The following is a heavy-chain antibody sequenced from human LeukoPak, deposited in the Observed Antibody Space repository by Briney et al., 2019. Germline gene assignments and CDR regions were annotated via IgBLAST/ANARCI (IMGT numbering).Heavy chain of an antibody. D-gene: IGHD5-12*01. Sequence: KPSETLSLTCTVSGGSISSYYWSWIRQPAGKGLEWIGRIYTSGSTNYNPSLKSRVTMLVDTSKNQFSLKLSSVTAADTAVYYCARDVSGYDFIYYYYMDVWGKGTTVTVSS. CDR3: ARDVSGYDFIYYYYMDV. V-gene: IGHV4-4*07. CDR2: IYTSGST. CDR1: GGSISSYY. J-gene: IGHJ6*03.